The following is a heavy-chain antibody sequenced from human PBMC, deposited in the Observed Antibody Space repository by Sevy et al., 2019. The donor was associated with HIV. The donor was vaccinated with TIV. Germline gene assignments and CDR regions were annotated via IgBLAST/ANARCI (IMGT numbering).Heavy chain of an antibody. CDR3: STDPIIVLLVTDGMDV. Sequence: GGSLRLSCAASGFTFYYAWMSWVRQAPGRGLEWVGRIKSKSDGGTTDYAAPVKGRFTISRDDSKNRLYLEMNSLKTEDTAVYYCSTDPIIVLLVTDGMDVWCQGTTVTVSS. J-gene: IGHJ6*02. CDR2: IKSKSDGGTT. D-gene: IGHD2-8*02. CDR1: GFTFYYAW. V-gene: IGHV3-15*01.